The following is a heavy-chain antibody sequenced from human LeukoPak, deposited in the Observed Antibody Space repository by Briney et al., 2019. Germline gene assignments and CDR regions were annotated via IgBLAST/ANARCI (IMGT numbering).Heavy chain of an antibody. V-gene: IGHV4-38-2*01. CDR1: GYSISNDYY. CDR3: ARAVSSGYRSFMSCPNPFDY. J-gene: IGHJ4*02. CDR2: IYHSGST. Sequence: SETLSLTCAVSGYSISNDYYWGWIRQPPGKGLEWIGSIYHSGSTYYNPSLKSRVTISVHTSKNQFSLKVSSVTAADTAVYYCARAVSSGYRSFMSCPNPFDYWGQGTLVTVSS. D-gene: IGHD2-15*01.